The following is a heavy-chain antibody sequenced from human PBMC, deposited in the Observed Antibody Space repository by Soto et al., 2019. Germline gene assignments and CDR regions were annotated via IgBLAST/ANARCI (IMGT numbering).Heavy chain of an antibody. J-gene: IGHJ4*02. CDR2: ISSSSSYI. CDR3: ARESGTIYSIDY. V-gene: IGHV3-21*01. CDR1: GFTFSSYS. D-gene: IGHD1-26*01. Sequence: NPGVSLRLSCAASGFTFSSYSMNWVRQAPGKGLEWVSSISSSSSYIYYADSVKGRFTISRDNAKNSLYLQMNSLRAEDTAVYYCARESGTIYSIDYWGQGTLVTVSS.